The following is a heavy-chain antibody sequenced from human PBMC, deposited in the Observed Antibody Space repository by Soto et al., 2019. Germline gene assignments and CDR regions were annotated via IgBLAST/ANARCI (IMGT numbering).Heavy chain of an antibody. CDR1: GYTFTSYG. Sequence: ASVKVSCKASGYTFTSYGISWVRQAPGQGLEWMGWINVYNGNTNYAQKFQGRVTMTTDTSTSTAYMELSSLRSEDTAVYYCARDGKAYCGGDCWDYFDYWGQGTLVTVSS. V-gene: IGHV1-18*01. D-gene: IGHD2-21*02. J-gene: IGHJ4*02. CDR3: ARDGKAYCGGDCWDYFDY. CDR2: INVYNGNT.